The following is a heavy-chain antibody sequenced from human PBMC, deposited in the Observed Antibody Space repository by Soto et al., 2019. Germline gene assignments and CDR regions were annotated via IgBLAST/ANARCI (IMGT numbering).Heavy chain of an antibody. CDR2: IYYSGST. V-gene: IGHV4-59*01. J-gene: IGHJ6*02. CDR1: GGSISSYY. CDR3: ARGRFGYCSRTSCYDPYYGMDV. Sequence: QVQLQESGPGLVKPSETLSLTCTVSGGSISSYYWSWIRQPPGKGLEWIGYIYYSGSTNYNPSLKSRVTISVDTSKNQFSRTLGSVTAADTAVYYCARGRFGYCSRTSCYDPYYGMDVWGQGTTVAVSS. D-gene: IGHD2-2*03.